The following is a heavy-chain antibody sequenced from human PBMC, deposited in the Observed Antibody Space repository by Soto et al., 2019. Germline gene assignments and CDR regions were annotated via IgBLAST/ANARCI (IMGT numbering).Heavy chain of an antibody. Sequence: QVQLQESGPGLVKPSDTLTLTCNVSGGSVSGYYWSWIRQPPGKGLEYIGYIYYRGSTNYNPNLNTRVVISIDTSKNQFTPKLPSVTAADTAVYYCARQQLLPYYFALDVWGQGSAVAVS. CDR3: ARQQLLPYYFALDV. D-gene: IGHD6-13*01. V-gene: IGHV4-59*02. CDR2: IYYRGST. J-gene: IGHJ6*02. CDR1: GGSVSGYY.